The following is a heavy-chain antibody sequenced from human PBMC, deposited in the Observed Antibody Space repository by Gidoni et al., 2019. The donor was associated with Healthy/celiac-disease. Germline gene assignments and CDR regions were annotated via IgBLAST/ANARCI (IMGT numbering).Heavy chain of an antibody. Sequence: QVQLVESGGGVVQPGRSLRLSCAASGFTFSSYGMHWVRQAPGKGLEWVAVISYDGSNKYYADSVKGRFTISRDNSKNTLYLQMNSLRAEDTAVYYCAKGLVGGRGYYYGMDVWGQGTTVTVSS. CDR2: ISYDGSNK. CDR1: GFTFSSYG. D-gene: IGHD6-19*01. V-gene: IGHV3-30*18. CDR3: AKGLVGGRGYYYGMDV. J-gene: IGHJ6*02.